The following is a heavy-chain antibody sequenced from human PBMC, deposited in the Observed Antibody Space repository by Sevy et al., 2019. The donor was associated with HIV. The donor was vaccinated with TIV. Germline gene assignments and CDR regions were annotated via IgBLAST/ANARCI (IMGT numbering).Heavy chain of an antibody. Sequence: GSLRLSCAASGFTFSSYWMHWVRQAPGKGLVWVSRINSDGSSTSYADSVKGRFTISRDNAKNTLYLQMNSLRAEDKAVYYCARAKGYSSGWYEVDAFDIWGQGTMVTVSS. J-gene: IGHJ3*02. D-gene: IGHD6-19*01. CDR1: GFTFSSYW. CDR2: INSDGSST. CDR3: ARAKGYSSGWYEVDAFDI. V-gene: IGHV3-74*01.